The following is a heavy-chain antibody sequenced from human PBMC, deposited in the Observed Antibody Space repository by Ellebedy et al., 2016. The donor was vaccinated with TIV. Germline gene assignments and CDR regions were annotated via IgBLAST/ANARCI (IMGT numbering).Heavy chain of an antibody. V-gene: IGHV1-3*01. CDR1: GGTFSSYA. D-gene: IGHD3-22*01. Sequence: AASVKVSCKASGGTFSSYAISWVRQAPGQRLEWMGWINAGNGNTKYSQKFQGRVTITRDTSASTAYMELSSLRSEDTAVYYCARLSRVYDSSGYNWFDPWGQGTLVTVSS. J-gene: IGHJ5*02. CDR2: INAGNGNT. CDR3: ARLSRVYDSSGYNWFDP.